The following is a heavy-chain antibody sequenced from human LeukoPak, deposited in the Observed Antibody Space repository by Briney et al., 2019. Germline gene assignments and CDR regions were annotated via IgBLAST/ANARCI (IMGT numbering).Heavy chain of an antibody. D-gene: IGHD2/OR15-2a*01. CDR2: ISGSGGST. V-gene: IGHV3-23*01. Sequence: GGSLRLSCAASGFTFSGYWMSWVRQAPGKGLEWVSAISGSGGSTYYADSVKGRFTISRDNSKNTLYLQMNSLRAEDTAVYYCAKDPALRAKYYYDYWGQGTLVTVSS. CDR1: GFTFSGYW. J-gene: IGHJ4*02. CDR3: AKDPALRAKYYYDY.